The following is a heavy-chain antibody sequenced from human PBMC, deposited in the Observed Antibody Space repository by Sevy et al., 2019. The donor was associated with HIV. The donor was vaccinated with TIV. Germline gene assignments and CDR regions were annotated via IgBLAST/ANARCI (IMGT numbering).Heavy chain of an antibody. CDR2: IYYNGQI. J-gene: IGHJ4*02. Sequence: SETLSLTCTVSGGSITSLYWNWIRQPPGKGLEWIPTIYYNGQINYNPSLKSRVTLSLDTSKNHFSLRLSSVTAADTAMYYCAGENAWGRGYSWGQGTLVTVSS. CDR3: AGENAWGRGYS. D-gene: IGHD1-26*01. V-gene: IGHV4-59*08. CDR1: GGSITSLY.